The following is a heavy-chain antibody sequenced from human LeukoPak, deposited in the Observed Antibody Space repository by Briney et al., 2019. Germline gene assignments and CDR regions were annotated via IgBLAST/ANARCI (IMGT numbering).Heavy chain of an antibody. V-gene: IGHV4-30-4*08. CDR1: GGSISSGGYY. CDR3: ARDLSGYGIFDY. J-gene: IGHJ4*02. CDR2: IYYSAST. Sequence: SQTLSLTCTVSGGSISSGGYYWSWIRQPPGKGLEWIGYIYYSASTYHNPSLKSRVTVSEDTSKNQFSLKLSSVTAADTAVYYCARDLSGYGIFDYWGQGTLVTVSS. D-gene: IGHD5-12*01.